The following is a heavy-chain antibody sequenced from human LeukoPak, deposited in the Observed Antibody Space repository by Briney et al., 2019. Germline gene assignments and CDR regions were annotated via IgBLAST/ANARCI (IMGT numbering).Heavy chain of an antibody. CDR1: GGSISSSSYY. J-gene: IGHJ4*02. CDR2: IYYSGST. CDR3: ARTTGGTRSTYGGNLFDY. D-gene: IGHD4-23*01. Sequence: PSETLSLTCTVSGGSISSSSYYWGWIRQPPGKGLEWIGSIYYSGSTYYNPSLKSRVTISVDTSKNQFSLKLSSVTAADTAVYYCARTTGGTRSTYGGNLFDYWGQGTLVTVSS. V-gene: IGHV4-39*01.